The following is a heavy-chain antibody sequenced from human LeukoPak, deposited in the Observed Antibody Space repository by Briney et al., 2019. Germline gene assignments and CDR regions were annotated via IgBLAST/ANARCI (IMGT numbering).Heavy chain of an antibody. Sequence: SGGSLRLSCAASGFTFSSYSMNWVRQAPGKGLEWVSSISSSSSYIYYADSVKGRFTISRDNAKNSLYLQMNSLRAEDTAVYYCARDPSTVTSLFDYWGQGTLVTVSS. D-gene: IGHD4-11*01. J-gene: IGHJ4*02. V-gene: IGHV3-21*01. CDR3: ARDPSTVTSLFDY. CDR2: ISSSSSYI. CDR1: GFTFSSYS.